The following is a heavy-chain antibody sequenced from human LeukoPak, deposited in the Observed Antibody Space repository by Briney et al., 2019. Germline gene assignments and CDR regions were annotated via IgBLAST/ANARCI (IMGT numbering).Heavy chain of an antibody. CDR2: ISGSGGIT. J-gene: IGHJ4*02. Sequence: GGSLRLSCAASGFTFSNYILTWVRQAPGKGLEWVSGISGSGGITYYADSVKGRCTISRDNSENRLYLQMSSLRAEDTAVYYCVKMSQRQGGFDYWGQGALVTVSS. D-gene: IGHD3-16*01. V-gene: IGHV3-23*01. CDR3: VKMSQRQGGFDY. CDR1: GFTFSNYI.